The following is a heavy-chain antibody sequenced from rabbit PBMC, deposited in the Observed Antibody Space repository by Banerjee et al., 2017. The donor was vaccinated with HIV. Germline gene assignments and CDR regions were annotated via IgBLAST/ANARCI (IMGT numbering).Heavy chain of an antibody. J-gene: IGHJ4*01. CDR3: ARGSDKHYITYFNL. D-gene: IGHD1-1*01. CDR2: IYNGDGST. V-gene: IGHV1S47*01. Sequence: QEQLVESGGGLVQPEGSLTLTCKASGFGLSSNAMCWVRQAPGKGPEWIACIYNGDGSTAYASWAKGRFTISKTSSTTVTLQMTSLTVADTATYFCARGSDKHYITYFNLWGQGTLVTVS. CDR1: GFGLSSNA.